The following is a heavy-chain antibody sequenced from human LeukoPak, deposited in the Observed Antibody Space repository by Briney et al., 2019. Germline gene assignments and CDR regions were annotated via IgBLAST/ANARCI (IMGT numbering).Heavy chain of an antibody. CDR2: INHSGST. CDR3: ARPNCSSTSCYLGADAFDI. CDR1: GGSFSGYY. V-gene: IGHV4-34*01. D-gene: IGHD2-2*01. J-gene: IGHJ3*02. Sequence: SSETLSLTCAVYGGSFSGYYWSWIRQPPGKGLEWIGEINHSGSTNYNPSLKSRVTISVDTSKNQFSLKLSSVTAADTAVYYCARPNCSSTSCYLGADAFDIWGQGTMVTVSS.